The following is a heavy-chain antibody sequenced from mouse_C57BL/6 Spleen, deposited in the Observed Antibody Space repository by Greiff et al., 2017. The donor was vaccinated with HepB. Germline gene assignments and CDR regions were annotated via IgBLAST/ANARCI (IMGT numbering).Heavy chain of an antibody. V-gene: IGHV1-59*01. CDR3: ARGSPPDWYFDV. J-gene: IGHJ1*03. CDR2: IDPSDSYT. CDR1: GYTFTSYW. D-gene: IGHD1-1*01. Sequence: QVHVKQPGAELVRPGTSVKLSCKASGYTFTSYWMHWVKQRPGQGLEWIGVIDPSDSYTNYNQKFKGKATLTVDTSSSTAYMQLSSLTSEDSAVYYCARGSPPDWYFDVWGTGTTVTVSS.